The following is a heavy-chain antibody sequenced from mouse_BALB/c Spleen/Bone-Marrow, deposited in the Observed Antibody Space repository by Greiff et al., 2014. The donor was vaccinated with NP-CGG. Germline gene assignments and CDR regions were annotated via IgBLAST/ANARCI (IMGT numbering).Heavy chain of an antibody. D-gene: IGHD2-2*01. CDR3: ARSLYGYDWYFDV. V-gene: IGHV1-14*01. CDR1: GYTFTSYV. CDR2: INPYNDNT. J-gene: IGHJ1*01. Sequence: LQESGPELVKPGASVKMSCKASGYTFTSYVMHWVKQKPGQGLEWIGNINPYNDNTKYNEKFKGKATLTSDKSSSTAYMEVSSLTSEDSAVYYCARSLYGYDWYFDVWGAGTTVTVSS.